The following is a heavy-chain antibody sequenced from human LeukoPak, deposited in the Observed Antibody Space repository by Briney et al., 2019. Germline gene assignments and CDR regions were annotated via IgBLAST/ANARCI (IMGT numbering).Heavy chain of an antibody. V-gene: IGHV4-39*01. CDR3: ARQVVAVAGTGYFDY. CDR1: GGSIRSSSYY. Sequence: SETLSLTCTVSGGSIRSSSYYWGWIRQPPGKGLEWIGSIYYSGSTYYNASLKSRGTISVDTSKNQSSLKLNSVTAADTAVYFCARQVVAVAGTGYFDYWGQGTLVTVSS. J-gene: IGHJ4*02. D-gene: IGHD6-19*01. CDR2: IYYSGST.